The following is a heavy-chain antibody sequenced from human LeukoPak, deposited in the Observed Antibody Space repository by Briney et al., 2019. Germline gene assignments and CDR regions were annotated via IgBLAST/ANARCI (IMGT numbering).Heavy chain of an antibody. CDR2: ISWNSGSI. D-gene: IGHD3-3*01. CDR3: AKDPNGEWSPRYFDY. Sequence: GGSLRLSCAASGFTFDDYAMHWVRQAPGKGLEWVLGISWNSGSIGYADSVKGRFTISRDNAKNSLYLQMNSLRAEDMALYYCAKDPNGEWSPRYFDYWGQGTLVTVSS. CDR1: GFTFDDYA. V-gene: IGHV3-9*03. J-gene: IGHJ4*02.